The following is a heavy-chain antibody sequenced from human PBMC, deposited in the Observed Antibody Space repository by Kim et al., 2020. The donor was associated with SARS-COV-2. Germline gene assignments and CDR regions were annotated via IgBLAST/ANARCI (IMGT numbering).Heavy chain of an antibody. CDR2: IIPIFGTA. Sequence: SVKVSCKASGGTFSSYAISWVRQAPGQGLEWMGGIIPIFGTANYAQKFQGRVTITADESTSTAYMELSSLGSEDTAVYYCASGKQETNIFTMVRGVSYYDYGMDVWGRGTTV. CDR1: GGTFSSYA. V-gene: IGHV1-69*13. D-gene: IGHD3-10*01. CDR3: ASGKQETNIFTMVRGVSYYDYGMDV. J-gene: IGHJ6*02.